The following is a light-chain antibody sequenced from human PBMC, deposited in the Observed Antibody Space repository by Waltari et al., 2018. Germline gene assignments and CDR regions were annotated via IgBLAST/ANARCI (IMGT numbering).Light chain of an antibody. V-gene: IGKV4-1*01. J-gene: IGKJ2*01. CDR3: QQYYSTPYT. Sequence: DIVMTQSPDSLAVSLGERATINCKSSQSVLHSTNNKNYLAWDPQKPGQPPKLLIYWASTRQSGDPDRFSGSGSGTDFTLTISSLQAEDVAVYYCQQYYSTPYTFGQGTKLEIK. CDR1: QSVLHSTNNKNY. CDR2: WAS.